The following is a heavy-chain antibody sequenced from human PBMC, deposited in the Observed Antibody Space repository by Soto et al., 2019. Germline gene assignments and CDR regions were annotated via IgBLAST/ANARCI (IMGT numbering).Heavy chain of an antibody. D-gene: IGHD1-26*01. J-gene: IGHJ4*02. CDR3: ARDRDSSGSYPF. CDR1: GASISSFC. V-gene: IGHV4-4*09. CDR2: ICTGGTT. Sequence: SETLSLTCTVSGASISSFCWTWIRQPPGQGLEWIGYICTGGTTKYNPSLKSRVTMSVDTPKNQFSLKLSSVTAADTAVYYCARDRDSSGSYPFWGQGTLVTVSS.